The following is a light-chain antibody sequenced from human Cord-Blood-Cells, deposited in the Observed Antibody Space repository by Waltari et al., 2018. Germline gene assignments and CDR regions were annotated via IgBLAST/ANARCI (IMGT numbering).Light chain of an antibody. CDR1: SSDVGRYNL. V-gene: IGLV2-23*02. CDR3: CSYAGRV. Sequence: QSALTQPASVSGSPGQSITISCTGTSSDVGRYNLVSWYQQHPGKAPKLMIYEVSKRPSGVSNRFSGSKSGITASLTISGLQSEDEADYYCCSYAGRVFGGGTKLTVL. CDR2: EVS. J-gene: IGLJ3*02.